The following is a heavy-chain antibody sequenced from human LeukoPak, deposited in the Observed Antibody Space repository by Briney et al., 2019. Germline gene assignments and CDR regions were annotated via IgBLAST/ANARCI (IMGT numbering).Heavy chain of an antibody. CDR2: INHSGST. Sequence: PSETLSLTCAVYGGSFSGYYWSWIRQPPGKGLEWIGEINHSGSTNYNPSLKSRVTISVDTSKIQFSLKLSSLTAADTAVYYCARLKYDFWSGYFNDYWGQGTLVTVSS. D-gene: IGHD3-3*01. CDR1: GGSFSGYY. J-gene: IGHJ4*02. V-gene: IGHV4-34*01. CDR3: ARLKYDFWSGYFNDY.